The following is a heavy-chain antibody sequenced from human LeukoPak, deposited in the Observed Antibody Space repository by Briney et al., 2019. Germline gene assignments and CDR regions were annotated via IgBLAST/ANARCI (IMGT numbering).Heavy chain of an antibody. J-gene: IGHJ6*03. Sequence: PGGSLRLSCAASGFTFSSYAMSWVRQAPGKGLEWVANIKQDGSEKYYVDSVKGRFTISRDNAKNSLYLQMNSLRAEDTAVYYCARDTVVTKVDYYYMDVWGKGTTVTVSS. V-gene: IGHV3-7*01. CDR1: GFTFSSYA. CDR3: ARDTVVTKVDYYYMDV. CDR2: IKQDGSEK. D-gene: IGHD4-23*01.